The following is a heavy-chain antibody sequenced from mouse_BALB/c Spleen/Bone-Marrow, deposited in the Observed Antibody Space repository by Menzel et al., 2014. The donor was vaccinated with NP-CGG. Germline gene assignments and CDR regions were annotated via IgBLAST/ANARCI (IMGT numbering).Heavy chain of an antibody. D-gene: IGHD1-1*01. J-gene: IGHJ3*01. CDR3: ARYYYGSSLFAY. V-gene: IGHV14-3*02. CDR2: IDPANGNT. CDR1: GFNIKDTY. Sequence: EVQLVESGAELVKPGASVKLSCKASGFNIKDTYMYWVKQRPEQGLEWIGRIDPANGNTKYDPKFQDKATITADTSSNTAYLQLSSLTSEDTAVYYCARYYYGSSLFAYWGQGTLVTVSA.